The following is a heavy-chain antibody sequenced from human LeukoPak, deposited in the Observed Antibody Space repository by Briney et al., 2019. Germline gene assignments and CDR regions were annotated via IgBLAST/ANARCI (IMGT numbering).Heavy chain of an antibody. CDR2: IDPSGGST. Sequence: ASVKVSCKASGYTFTNYYLHWVRQAPGQGLEWMGIIDPSGGSTTYAQKFQGRVTMTRDTSTSTVYMELTSLRSDDTAVYYCARNKWELSSLGYWGQGTLVTVSS. J-gene: IGHJ4*02. CDR1: GYTFTNYY. D-gene: IGHD1-26*01. V-gene: IGHV1-46*01. CDR3: ARNKWELSSLGY.